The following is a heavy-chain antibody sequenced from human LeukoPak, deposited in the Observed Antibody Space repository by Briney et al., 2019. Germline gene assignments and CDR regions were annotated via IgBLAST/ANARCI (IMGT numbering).Heavy chain of an antibody. CDR1: GYTFTGYY. D-gene: IGHD2-2*01. J-gene: IGHJ4*02. CDR3: ARDCSSTSCSDY. Sequence: VASVKVSCKASGYTFTGYYMHWVRQAPGQGLEWMGWINPNSGGTNYAQKFQGRVTMTRDPSISTAYMELSRLRSDDTAVYYCARDCSSTSCSDYWGQGTLVTVSS. CDR2: INPNSGGT. V-gene: IGHV1-2*02.